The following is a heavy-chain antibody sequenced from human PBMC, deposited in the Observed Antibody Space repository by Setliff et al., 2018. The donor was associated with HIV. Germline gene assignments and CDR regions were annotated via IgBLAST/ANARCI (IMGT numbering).Heavy chain of an antibody. V-gene: IGHV4-59*11. J-gene: IGHJ6*02. Sequence: PSETLSLTCAVSGGSISSHYWSWIRLPPGKGLEWIGTIYYNGNTNYNPSLKSRVTISVDTSRKQFSLKLTSVTAADTAVYYCAREDGSSWSYDRFYYYGLDVWGQGITVTVSS. CDR1: GGSISSHY. CDR2: IYYNGNT. CDR3: AREDGSSWSYDRFYYYGLDV. D-gene: IGHD6-13*01.